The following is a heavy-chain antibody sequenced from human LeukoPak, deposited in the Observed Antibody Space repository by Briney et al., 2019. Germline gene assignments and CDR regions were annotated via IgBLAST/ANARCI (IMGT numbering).Heavy chain of an antibody. Sequence: GGSLRLSCAASGFTFSSYWMHWVRQAPGKGLVWVSRINTDGSSTSYADSVKGRFTIPRDNAKNTLYLQMNSLRAEDTAVYYCAREGIAATADFWGQGTLVTVSS. CDR2: INTDGSST. V-gene: IGHV3-74*01. D-gene: IGHD6-13*01. J-gene: IGHJ4*02. CDR1: GFTFSSYW. CDR3: AREGIAATADF.